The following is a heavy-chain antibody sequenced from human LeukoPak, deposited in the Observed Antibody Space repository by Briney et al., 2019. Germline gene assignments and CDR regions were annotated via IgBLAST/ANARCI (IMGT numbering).Heavy chain of an antibody. D-gene: IGHD1-26*01. CDR2: IYSGGST. CDR1: GFTVSSNY. V-gene: IGHV3-53*01. CDR3: ASGRGYSGSYVDY. Sequence: PGGSLRLSCAASGFTVSSNYMNWVRQAPGKGLEWVSVIYSGGSTYYADSVKGRFTISRDNSKNTLYLQMNCLRAEDTAVYYCASGRGYSGSYVDYWGQGTLVTVSS. J-gene: IGHJ4*02.